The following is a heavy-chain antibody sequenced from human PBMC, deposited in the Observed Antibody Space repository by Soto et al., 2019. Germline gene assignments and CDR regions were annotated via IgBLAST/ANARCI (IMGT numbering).Heavy chain of an antibody. CDR3: ARVQDLWLVDY. CDR1: GFTVSSNY. CDR2: IYSGGST. D-gene: IGHD5-18*01. Sequence: TGGSLRLSCAASGFTVSSNYMSWVRQAPGKGLEWVSVIYSGGSTYYADSVKGRFTISRDNSKNTLYLQMNSLRAEDTAVYYCARVQDLWLVDYWGQGTLVTVSS. V-gene: IGHV3-53*01. J-gene: IGHJ4*02.